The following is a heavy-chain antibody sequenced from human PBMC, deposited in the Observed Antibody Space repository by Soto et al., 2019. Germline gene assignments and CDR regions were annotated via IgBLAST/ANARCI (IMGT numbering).Heavy chain of an antibody. J-gene: IGHJ5*02. Sequence: GGSLRLSCLASGFTFRSYAMTWVRQGPGRGLEWVSAISGSGGSAFSADSVKGRFTISRDNSKNTLFLQMNSLRAEDTAVYYCAKDLSRWPHYAFDPWGQGTLVTVSS. CDR1: GFTFRSYA. CDR3: AKDLSRWPHYAFDP. CDR2: ISGSGGSA. V-gene: IGHV3-23*01. D-gene: IGHD4-17*01.